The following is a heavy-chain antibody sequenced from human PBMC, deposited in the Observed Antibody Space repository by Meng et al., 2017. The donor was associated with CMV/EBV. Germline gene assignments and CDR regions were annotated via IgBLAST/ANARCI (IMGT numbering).Heavy chain of an antibody. CDR1: GFIFSTYA. CDR3: ARGGTRWIKVYCFDH. J-gene: IGHJ4*02. D-gene: IGHD4-23*01. Sequence: GGSLRLSCTVSGFIFSTYAMHWVRQAPGKGLEWVALVSYDGSNKYYADSVKGRFTISRDNSKNTLYLQMNSLRPEDTAVYYCARGGTRWIKVYCFDHWGQGTLVTVSS. CDR2: VSYDGSNK. V-gene: IGHV3-30-3*01.